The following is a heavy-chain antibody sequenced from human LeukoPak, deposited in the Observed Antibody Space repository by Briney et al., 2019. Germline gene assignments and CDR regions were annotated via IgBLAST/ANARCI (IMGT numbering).Heavy chain of an antibody. V-gene: IGHV3-30-3*01. CDR1: GFTFSSYA. CDR2: ISYDGSNK. Sequence: GGSLRLSCAASGFTFSSYAMHWVRQAPGKGLEWVAVISYDGSNKYYADSVKGRFTISRDNSKNTLYLQMNSLRAEDTAVYYCARDGNDILTGYYFPDYWGQGTLVTVSS. D-gene: IGHD3-9*01. CDR3: ARDGNDILTGYYFPDY. J-gene: IGHJ4*02.